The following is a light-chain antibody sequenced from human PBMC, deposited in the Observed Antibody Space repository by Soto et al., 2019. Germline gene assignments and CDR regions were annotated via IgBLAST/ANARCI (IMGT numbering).Light chain of an antibody. V-gene: IGLV1-44*01. CDR2: SDN. CDR3: AAWDDRLNGYV. Sequence: QLVLTQPPSASGTPGQRVTLSCSGSRSNIGSNTVNWYQQLPGTAPKLLIYSDNQRPSGVPDRFSGSKSGTSASLAISGLQPGDEADYYCAAWDDRLNGYVFGTGTKLTVL. J-gene: IGLJ1*01. CDR1: RSNIGSNT.